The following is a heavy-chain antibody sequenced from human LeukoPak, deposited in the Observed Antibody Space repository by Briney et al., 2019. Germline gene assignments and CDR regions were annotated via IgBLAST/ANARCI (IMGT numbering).Heavy chain of an antibody. V-gene: IGHV3-7*03. D-gene: IGHD1-26*01. J-gene: IGHJ4*02. Sequence: GGSLRLSCAASGSTFSSYWMSWVRQAPGKGLEWVANIKQDGSEKYYVDSVKGRFTISRDNAKNSLYLQMNSLRAEDTAVYYCARDTRIVGATPVDYWGQGTLVTVSS. CDR3: ARDTRIVGATPVDY. CDR2: IKQDGSEK. CDR1: GSTFSSYW.